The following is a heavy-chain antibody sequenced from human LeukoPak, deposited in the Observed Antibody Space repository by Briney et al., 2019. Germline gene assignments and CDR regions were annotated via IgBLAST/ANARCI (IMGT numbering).Heavy chain of an antibody. Sequence: GGSLRLSCAASGFTFSSHWMHWIRQAPGEGLGWVSRIDTDGSSTRYADSVKGRFTISRDNAKNTLYLQMNGLRVEDTAVYFCAREILWFGELPDYWGQGTLVAVSS. J-gene: IGHJ4*02. CDR3: AREILWFGELPDY. V-gene: IGHV3-74*01. CDR2: IDTDGSST. D-gene: IGHD3-10*01. CDR1: GFTFSSHW.